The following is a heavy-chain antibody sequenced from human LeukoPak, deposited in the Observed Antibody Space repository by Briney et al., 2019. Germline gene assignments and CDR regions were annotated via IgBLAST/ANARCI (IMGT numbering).Heavy chain of an antibody. CDR3: VRYVVYGSGIYCFDY. D-gene: IGHD3-10*01. CDR1: GXSFSNYY. V-gene: IGHV4-34*01. CDR2: INHSGST. Sequence: SETLSLTCAVYGXSFSNYYWSWIRQPPGKGLEWIGEINHSGSTNYNPSLKSRVTISVDTSKNQFSLKLSSVTAADTAVFYCVRYVVYGSGIYCFDYWGQGTLVTVSS. J-gene: IGHJ4*02.